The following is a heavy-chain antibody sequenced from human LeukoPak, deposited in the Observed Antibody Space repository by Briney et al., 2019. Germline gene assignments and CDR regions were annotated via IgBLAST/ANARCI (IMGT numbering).Heavy chain of an antibody. Sequence: ASVKVSCKASGYTFTDYYMHWVRQAPGQGLEWMGWINPNSGGTNYAWRFQGRVTMTRDTSISTAYMELSRLRSDDTAVYYCAREAERIVVVVAWGNNWFDPWGQGTLVTVSS. CDR1: GYTFTDYY. D-gene: IGHD2-15*01. V-gene: IGHV1-2*02. CDR2: INPNSGGT. CDR3: AREAERIVVVVAWGNNWFDP. J-gene: IGHJ5*02.